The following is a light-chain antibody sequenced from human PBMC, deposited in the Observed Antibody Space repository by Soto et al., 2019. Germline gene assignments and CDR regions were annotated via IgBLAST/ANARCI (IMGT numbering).Light chain of an antibody. V-gene: IGKV1-5*01. CDR2: DAT. CDR1: QSISSW. J-gene: IGKJ1*01. Sequence: DIQMTQSPSTLSASVEHRVTITCRATQSISSWLAWYQQKPGKAPKLLIYDATSLEIGVPSRFSGSGSGTEFTLTISSLQPDDFAACDRQQYSSYPTWTSGEGTEVEL. CDR3: QQYSSYPTWT.